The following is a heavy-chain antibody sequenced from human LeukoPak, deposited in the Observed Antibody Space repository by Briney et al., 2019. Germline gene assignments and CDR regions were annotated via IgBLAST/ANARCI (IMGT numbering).Heavy chain of an antibody. J-gene: IGHJ6*03. CDR1: GGPISTHY. CDR3: AGGATFRGTYYMDV. Sequence: SEALSLTCIVSGGPISTHYWSWSRQPPGKGLEWIGYNDYSGSTNYNPSLKSRVTISVDTSKNQFSLKLNSVTAADTAVYYCAGGATFRGTYYMDVWGKGTTVTVSS. D-gene: IGHD3-10*01. V-gene: IGHV4-59*11. CDR2: NDYSGST.